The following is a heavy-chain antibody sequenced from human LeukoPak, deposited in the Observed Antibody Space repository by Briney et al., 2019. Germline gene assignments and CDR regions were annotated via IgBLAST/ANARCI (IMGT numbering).Heavy chain of an antibody. CDR1: GFTFSHYW. V-gene: IGHV3-7*01. Sequence: GGSLRLSCAASGFTFSHYWVSWIRQTPGKGLEWVANIKQDGSRIEYVDSVKGRFTISRDNAKNSLYLQMNSLRAEDTAVYYCAREGAGGFDYWGQGTLVTVSS. CDR2: IKQDGSRI. D-gene: IGHD1-26*01. J-gene: IGHJ4*02. CDR3: AREGAGGFDY.